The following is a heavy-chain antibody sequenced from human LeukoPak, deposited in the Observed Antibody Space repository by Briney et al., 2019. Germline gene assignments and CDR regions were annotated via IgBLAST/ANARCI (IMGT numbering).Heavy chain of an antibody. CDR1: GFTFTSSA. CDR2: IVVGSGNT. D-gene: IGHD4-17*01. CDR3: AADPGHYGDYDFDY. Sequence: SVKVSCKASGFTFTSSAVQWVRQARGQRLEWIGWIVVGSGNTNYAQKFQERVTITRDMSTSTAYMELSSLRSEDTAVYCCAADPGHYGDYDFDYWGQGTLVTVSS. J-gene: IGHJ4*02. V-gene: IGHV1-58*01.